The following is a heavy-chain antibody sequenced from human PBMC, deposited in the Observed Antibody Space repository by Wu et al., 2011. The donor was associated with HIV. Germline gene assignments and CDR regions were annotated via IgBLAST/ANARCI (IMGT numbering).Heavy chain of an antibody. CDR2: IIPIFGTT. Sequence: QVQLVQSGAEVKKPGSSVKVSCKASGGTFNSYGISWVRQAPGQGLEWMGGIIPIFGTTNYAQKFQGRVTITADKSTTTAYMELSSLRSEDTAVYYCGKGEAGYYHYYYMDVWGKGTTVTVS. V-gene: IGHV1-69*14. J-gene: IGHJ6*03. CDR3: GKGEAGYYHYYYMDV. D-gene: IGHD1-26*01. CDR1: GGTFNSYG.